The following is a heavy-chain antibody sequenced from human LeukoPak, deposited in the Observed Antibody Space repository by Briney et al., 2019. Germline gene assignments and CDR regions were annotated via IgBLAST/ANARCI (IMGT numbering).Heavy chain of an antibody. Sequence: GGSLRLSCAASGFTFSSYAINWVRQAPGNGLEWVSAISGSGGDTYYADSVKGRFAISRDNSRDTLYLQMNSLRAEDTAIYSCAKSPPRDGYDPEGHYFDYWGRGTLVTVSS. V-gene: IGHV3-23*01. CDR3: AKSPPRDGYDPEGHYFDY. J-gene: IGHJ4*02. D-gene: IGHD5-12*01. CDR1: GFTFSSYA. CDR2: ISGSGGDT.